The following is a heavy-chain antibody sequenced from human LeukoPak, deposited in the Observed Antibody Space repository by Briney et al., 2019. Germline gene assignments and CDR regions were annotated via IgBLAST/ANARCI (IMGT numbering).Heavy chain of an antibody. D-gene: IGHD3-22*01. CDR3: ARNPPSYDSSGYYSQYFDY. Sequence: ASVKVSCKASGYTFTSYGISWVRQAPGQGLEWMGWISAYNGNTNYAQKLQGRVTMTTDTSTSTAYMELSSLRSEDTAVYYCARNPPSYDSSGYYSQYFDYWGQGTLVTVSS. V-gene: IGHV1-18*01. J-gene: IGHJ4*02. CDR1: GYTFTSYG. CDR2: ISAYNGNT.